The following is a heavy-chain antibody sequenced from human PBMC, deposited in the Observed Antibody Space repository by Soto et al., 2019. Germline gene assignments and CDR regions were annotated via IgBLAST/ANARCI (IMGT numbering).Heavy chain of an antibody. V-gene: IGHV6-1*01. CDR2: TYYRSKWYN. D-gene: IGHD2-8*02. CDR1: GGSGAWSWVA. J-gene: IGHJ1*01. Sequence: SLIGSVSGGSGAWSWVASNWIRQSPSRGLEWLGRTYYRSKWYNDYAESVKSRITINPDTSKNQFSLHLNSVTPEDTVVYYYVRLIENTGLDFWGQRTPVLVTS. CDR3: VRLIENTGLDF.